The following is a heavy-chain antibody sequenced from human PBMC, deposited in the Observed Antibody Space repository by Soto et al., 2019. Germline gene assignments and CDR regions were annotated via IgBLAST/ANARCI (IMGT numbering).Heavy chain of an antibody. CDR1: GFTFSSYS. Sequence: PGGSLRLSCAASGFTFSSYSMNWVRQAPGKGLEWVSSISSSSSYIYYADSVKGRFTISRDNAKNSLYLQMNSLRAEDTAVYYCARDYYDFWSAKSYWGQGTLVTVSS. CDR3: ARDYYDFWSAKSY. D-gene: IGHD3-3*01. J-gene: IGHJ4*02. CDR2: ISSSSSYI. V-gene: IGHV3-21*01.